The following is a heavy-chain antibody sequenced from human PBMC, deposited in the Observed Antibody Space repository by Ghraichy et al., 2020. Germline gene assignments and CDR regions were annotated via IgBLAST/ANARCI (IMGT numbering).Heavy chain of an antibody. CDR2: IYYSGST. D-gene: IGHD6-13*01. V-gene: IGHV4-39*01. CDR3: ASVGDLDIAAAGTPAFDY. Sequence: SETLSLTCTVSGGSISSSSYYWGWIRQPPGKGLEWIGSIYYSGSTYYNPSLKSRVTISVDTSKNQFSLKLSSVTAADTAVYYCASVGDLDIAAAGTPAFDYWGQGTLVTVSS. J-gene: IGHJ4*02. CDR1: GGSISSSSYY.